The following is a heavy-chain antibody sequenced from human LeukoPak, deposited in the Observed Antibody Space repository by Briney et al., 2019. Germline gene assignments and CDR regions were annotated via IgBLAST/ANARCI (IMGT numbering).Heavy chain of an antibody. V-gene: IGHV4-31*03. J-gene: IGHJ4*02. CDR3: ARTMGARGPVFDY. D-gene: IGHD3-16*01. Sequence: PSQTLSLTCTVSGGSISSGGHYWSWIRQHPGKGLEWIGYIYYSGTTYYNPPLKSRATVSVDTSKNQFSLKLSSVTAADTAVYYCARTMGARGPVFDYWGQGTPVTVSS. CDR2: IYYSGTT. CDR1: GGSISSGGHY.